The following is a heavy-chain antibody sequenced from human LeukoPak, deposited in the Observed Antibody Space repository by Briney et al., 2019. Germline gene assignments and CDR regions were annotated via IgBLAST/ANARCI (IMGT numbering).Heavy chain of an antibody. D-gene: IGHD3-3*01. CDR2: INTNTGNP. J-gene: IGHJ4*02. Sequence: ASVKVSCKASGDTFTNYAMNWVRQGPGQGLEWMGWINTNTGNPAYAQGFTGRFVFSLDTSVSTAYLQISSLTAEDTAIYYCASSFGRWSGYSQTFDYWGQGALVTVSS. V-gene: IGHV7-4-1*02. CDR1: GDTFTNYA. CDR3: ASSFGRWSGYSQTFDY.